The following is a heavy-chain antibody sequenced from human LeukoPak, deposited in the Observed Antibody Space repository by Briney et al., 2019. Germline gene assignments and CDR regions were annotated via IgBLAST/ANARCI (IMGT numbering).Heavy chain of an antibody. V-gene: IGHV2-5*02. J-gene: IGHJ4*02. CDR1: GFSLNTRDLG. Sequence: SGPTLVKPTQTLTLNCTFSGFSLNTRDLGVGWIRQPRGKPPEWLAVIYWDDDARYRPSLKTRLTITKDTSKNQVVLTMTDMAPVDTATFYCARERIVAASQVFDYWGQGTPVSVS. CDR3: ARERIVAASQVFDY. CDR2: IYWDDDA. D-gene: IGHD1-26*01.